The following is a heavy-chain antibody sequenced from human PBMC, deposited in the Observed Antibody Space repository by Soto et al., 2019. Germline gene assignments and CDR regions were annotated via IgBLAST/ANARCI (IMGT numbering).Heavy chain of an antibody. D-gene: IGHD6-19*01. Sequence: QLQLQASGPGLVKPSETLSLTCIVSGGSITRNNHYWGWIRQSPGKGLEWIGSILYSGSTNYNPSLKRRVTLSVETSKNQFSLKMGSVTAADTALYYCARLGSSGWYQGSYFDYWGQGTLVTVSS. CDR2: ILYSGST. V-gene: IGHV4-39*01. J-gene: IGHJ4*02. CDR3: ARLGSSGWYQGSYFDY. CDR1: GGSITRNNHY.